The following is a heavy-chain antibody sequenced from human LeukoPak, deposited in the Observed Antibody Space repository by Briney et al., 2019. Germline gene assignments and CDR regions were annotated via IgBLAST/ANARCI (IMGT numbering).Heavy chain of an antibody. Sequence: GSLRLSCAASGFTFSSYAMSWVRQAPGKGLEWVSYITYSGDSAYYADSVKGRFTISRDNSKNTLYLQMSSLRAEDTAVYYCAKKSSLTGYWSWFDPWGQGTLVTVSS. V-gene: IGHV3-23*01. CDR2: ITYSGDSA. CDR1: GFTFSSYA. D-gene: IGHD3-9*01. CDR3: AKKSSLTGYWSWFDP. J-gene: IGHJ5*02.